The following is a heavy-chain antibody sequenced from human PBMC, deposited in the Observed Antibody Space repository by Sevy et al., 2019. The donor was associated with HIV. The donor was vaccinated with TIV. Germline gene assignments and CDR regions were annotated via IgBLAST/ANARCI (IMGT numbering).Heavy chain of an antibody. CDR2: IFYSRST. Sequence: SETLSLTCTVSGDSISGYYWNWIRQPPGKGVEWIGYIFYSRSTTYNPSLKSRVTISKDTSKNQFSLKLTSVTAADTAVYYCARGDPELFYGMDVWGQGTTVTVSS. CDR1: GDSISGYY. D-gene: IGHD1-7*01. V-gene: IGHV4-59*01. J-gene: IGHJ6*02. CDR3: ARGDPELFYGMDV.